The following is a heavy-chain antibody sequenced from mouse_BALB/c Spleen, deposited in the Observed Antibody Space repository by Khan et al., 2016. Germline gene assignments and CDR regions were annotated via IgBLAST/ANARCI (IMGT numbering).Heavy chain of an antibody. V-gene: IGHV3-2*02. CDR2: ISYSGST. J-gene: IGHJ4*01. D-gene: IGHD1-1*01. Sequence: EVQLQESGPGLVKPSQSLSLTCTVTGYSITSDYAWNWIRQFPGNKLEWMGYISYSGSTSYNPSLKSRISITRDTSKNQFFLQLNSVTTEDTATYYWARRGEAYGSRGNYAMDYWGQGTSVTVSS. CDR3: ARRGEAYGSRGNYAMDY. CDR1: GYSITSDYA.